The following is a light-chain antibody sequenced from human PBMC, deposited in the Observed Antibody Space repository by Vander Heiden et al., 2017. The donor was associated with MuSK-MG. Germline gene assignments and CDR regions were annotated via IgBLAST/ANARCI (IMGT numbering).Light chain of an antibody. CDR1: QGVSSY. Sequence: EIVLTQSPATLSLSPGERATLSCRASQGVSSYLAWYQQKPGQAPRLLIYDASNRATGIPARFSGSGSGTDFTLTISSLEPEDFAVYYCQQRSNWFITFGQGTRLEIK. CDR2: DAS. V-gene: IGKV3-11*01. CDR3: QQRSNWFIT. J-gene: IGKJ5*01.